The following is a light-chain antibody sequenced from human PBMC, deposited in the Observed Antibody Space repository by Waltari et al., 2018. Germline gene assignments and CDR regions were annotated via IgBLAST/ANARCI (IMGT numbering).Light chain of an antibody. J-gene: IGKJ4*01. V-gene: IGKV3-15*01. Sequence: TVMTQSPATLCVSPGQRATISCSANQSPSNYLALYQQKPGQAPRLLIYDASTRATGIPARFSGSRSGTEFTLAISSLQSEDIAVYYCQQYGSWPLTFGGGTKVEFK. CDR3: QQYGSWPLT. CDR1: QSPSNY. CDR2: DAS.